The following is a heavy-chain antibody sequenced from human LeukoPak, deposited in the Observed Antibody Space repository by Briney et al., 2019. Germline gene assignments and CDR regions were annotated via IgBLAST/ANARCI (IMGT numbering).Heavy chain of an antibody. J-gene: IGHJ4*02. CDR3: AKALVGGDRYYFDY. CDR2: VNPQGTGT. V-gene: IGHV3-74*01. Sequence: PGGSLRLSCAASGFTFSSYWMHWVRQPPGKGLVWVSRVNPQGTGTSYTDSVKGRFTISRDNAKDALHLQMDNLRAEDTAVYYCAKALVGGDRYYFDYWGQGTLVTVSS. CDR1: GFTFSSYW. D-gene: IGHD2-21*02.